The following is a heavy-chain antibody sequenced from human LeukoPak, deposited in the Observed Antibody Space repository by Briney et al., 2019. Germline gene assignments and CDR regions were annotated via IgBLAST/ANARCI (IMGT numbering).Heavy chain of an antibody. Sequence: PGGSLRLSCAASGFSFTIYGMHWVRQAPGKGLEWVAVLWNDGSKKYYADSVKGRFTISRDIFENTLYLQMNSLRADDTAVYYCARDVDTSSHYSRYDPWGQGTLVTVSS. CDR3: ARDVDTSSHYSRYDP. V-gene: IGHV3-33*01. CDR2: LWNDGSKK. D-gene: IGHD3-22*01. CDR1: GFSFTIYG. J-gene: IGHJ5*02.